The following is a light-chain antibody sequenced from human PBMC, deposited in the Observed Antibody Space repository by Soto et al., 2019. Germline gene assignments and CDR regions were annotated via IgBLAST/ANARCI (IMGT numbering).Light chain of an antibody. CDR1: QSVSSGY. V-gene: IGKV3-15*01. CDR2: GAS. CDR3: QQYNTFWT. Sequence: EIVMTQSPATLSVSPGERATLSCRASQSVSSGYLAWYQQKPGQAPRLLIYGASTRATGIPARFSGSGSGTEFTLTISSLQPDDFATYYCQQYNTFWTFGPGTKVDIK. J-gene: IGKJ1*01.